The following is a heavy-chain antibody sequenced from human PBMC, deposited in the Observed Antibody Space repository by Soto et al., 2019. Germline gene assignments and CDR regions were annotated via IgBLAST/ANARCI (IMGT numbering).Heavy chain of an antibody. CDR2: MSYDGGNK. J-gene: IGHJ6*02. CDR1: GFTFINYG. D-gene: IGHD3-22*01. V-gene: IGHV3-30*18. CDR3: AKDRLTMIVNYKYYGMDV. Sequence: GGSVRLSCAASGFTFINYGMRWVRQAPGKGLEWVAVMSYDGGNKYYADSRKGRFTISRDNSKNTLYLQVNSLRAEDTAVYYCAKDRLTMIVNYKYYGMDVWGQGTTVTVSS.